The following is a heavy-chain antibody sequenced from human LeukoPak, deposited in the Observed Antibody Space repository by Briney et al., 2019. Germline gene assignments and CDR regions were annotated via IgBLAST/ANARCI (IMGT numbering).Heavy chain of an antibody. CDR2: ISSSGNII. CDR3: ARDSNGGNSWFDY. D-gene: IGHD4-23*01. CDR1: GFTFSDFY. V-gene: IGHV3-11*01. J-gene: IGHJ4*02. Sequence: GGSLRLSCAASGFTFSDFYKTWIRQAPGKGLEWISYISSSGNIIDYADSVKGRFTISRDNAKNSLYLQMNSLRAEDTAVYYCARDSNGGNSWFDYWGQGTLVTVSS.